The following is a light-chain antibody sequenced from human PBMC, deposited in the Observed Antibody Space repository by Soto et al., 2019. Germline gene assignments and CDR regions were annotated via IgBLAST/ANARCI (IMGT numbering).Light chain of an antibody. CDR1: QSVSSSY. J-gene: IGKJ1*01. V-gene: IGKV3-20*01. CDR2: GAS. CDR3: QQHDTSLTWT. Sequence: EIVLTQSTGTLSLSPGERATLSCRASQSVSSSYLAWYQQKPGQAPRLLIYGASSRATGIPDRFSGSGSGTEFTLTISRLEPEDFAIFYCQQHDTSLTWTFGQGTKVDIK.